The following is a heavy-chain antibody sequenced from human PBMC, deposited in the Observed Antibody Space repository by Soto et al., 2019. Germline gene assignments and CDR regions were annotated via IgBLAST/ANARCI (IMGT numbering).Heavy chain of an antibody. CDR2: IRSKANSYAT. J-gene: IGHJ6*02. D-gene: IGHD6-19*01. CDR1: GFTFSGSA. Sequence: GGSLRLSCAASGFTFSGSAMHWVRQASGKGLEWVGRIRSKANSYATAYAASVKGRFTISRDDSKNTACLQMNSLKTEDTAVYYCTRRGDSSGWFKLYGMDVWGQGTTVTVSS. V-gene: IGHV3-73*01. CDR3: TRRGDSSGWFKLYGMDV.